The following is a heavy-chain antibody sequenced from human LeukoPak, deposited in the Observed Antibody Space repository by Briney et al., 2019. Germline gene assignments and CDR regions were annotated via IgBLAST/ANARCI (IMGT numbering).Heavy chain of an antibody. J-gene: IGHJ4*02. V-gene: IGHV3-21*01. Sequence: GGSLRLSCAASGFTFSSYSMSWVRQAPGKGLEWVSSICTSSSYIYYADSVKGRFTISRDNAKNSLYLQMNSLRAEDTAVYYCASSCGSLDLGDYWGQGTLVTVSS. CDR1: GFTFSSYS. CDR3: ASSCGSLDLGDY. D-gene: IGHD1-26*01. CDR2: ICTSSSYI.